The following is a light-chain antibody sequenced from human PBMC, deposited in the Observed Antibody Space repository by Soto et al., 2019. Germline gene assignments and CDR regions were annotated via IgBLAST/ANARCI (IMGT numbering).Light chain of an antibody. CDR1: QSVSSY. CDR2: DAS. Sequence: EIVLTQSPPTLSLSPGESATLSCRASQSVSSYFSCYQQKPGQAPRLVIYDASNRATGIPHTFSGSGSGTDFTLNIGRLEPEDFAVYYCQQRINWPPMFTFGQGTKLEIK. CDR3: QQRINWPPMFT. J-gene: IGKJ2*01. V-gene: IGKV3-11*01.